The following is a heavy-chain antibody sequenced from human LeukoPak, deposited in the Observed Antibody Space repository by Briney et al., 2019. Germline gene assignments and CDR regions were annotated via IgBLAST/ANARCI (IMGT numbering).Heavy chain of an antibody. CDR2: INHEGNEK. D-gene: IGHD5-18*01. J-gene: IGHJ4*02. Sequence: GGSLRLSCTASGFTFSNHYMSWVRQAPGKGLEWVGNINHEGNEKNYVDSVKGRFTISRDNTKSSIYLQMNSLKTEDTAVYYCTTRGDTAMEYFDYWGQGTLVTVSS. CDR1: GFTFSNHY. CDR3: TTRGDTAMEYFDY. V-gene: IGHV3-7*03.